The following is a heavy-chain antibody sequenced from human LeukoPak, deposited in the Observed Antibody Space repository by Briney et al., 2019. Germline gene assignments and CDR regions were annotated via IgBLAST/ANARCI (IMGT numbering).Heavy chain of an antibody. CDR3: ARVARCTSCFDVDY. CDR1: GYSITSAYY. D-gene: IGHD2-2*01. Sequence: SETLSLTCTVSGYSITSAYYWGWIRQPPGKGLEWIGSFFLKGSTYYNPSLKSRVTISVDTSKDQFSLTLSSVTAADTAVYYCARVARCTSCFDVDYWGQGTLVTVSS. CDR2: FFLKGST. V-gene: IGHV4-38-2*02. J-gene: IGHJ4*02.